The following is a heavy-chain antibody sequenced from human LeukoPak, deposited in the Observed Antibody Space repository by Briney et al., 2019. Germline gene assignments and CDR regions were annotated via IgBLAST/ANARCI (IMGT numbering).Heavy chain of an antibody. CDR2: IVPIFGTA. D-gene: IGHD2-15*01. J-gene: IGHJ4*02. V-gene: IGHV1-69*05. CDR3: ASGYCSGGSCYYQDSHASFDY. Sequence: GASVKVSCKASGGTFSSYAISWVRQAPGQGLEWMGGIVPIFGTANYAQKFQGRVTMTRDMSTSTVYMELSSLRSEDTAVYYCASGYCSGGSCYYQDSHASFDYWGQGTLVTVSS. CDR1: GGTFSSYA.